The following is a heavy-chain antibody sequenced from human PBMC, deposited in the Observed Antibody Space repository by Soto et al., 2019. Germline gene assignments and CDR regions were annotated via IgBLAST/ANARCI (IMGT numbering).Heavy chain of an antibody. CDR2: IWYDGSNK. CDR3: ARREEKQWLENDAFDI. V-gene: IGHV3-33*08. CDR1: GFTFSSYG. J-gene: IGHJ3*02. Sequence: HPXVSLLLSCAASGFTFSSYGMHWVRQAPGKGLEWVAVIWYDGSNKYYADSVKGRFTISRDNSKNTLYLQMNSLRAEDTAVYYWARREEKQWLENDAFDIWGQGTMVTVS. D-gene: IGHD6-19*01.